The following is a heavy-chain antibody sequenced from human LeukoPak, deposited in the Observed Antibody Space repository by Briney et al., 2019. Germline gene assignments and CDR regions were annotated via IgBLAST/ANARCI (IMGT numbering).Heavy chain of an antibody. CDR1: GFRFSNYG. CDR3: AKEASVTYREDFDS. CDR2: VSSDGGTT. Sequence: GGSLRLSCAASGFRFSNYGMHWVRQARSKGLDWVAVVSSDGGTTYYADSVKGRFTISRDNSKNTLSLQMYSLRAEDTAVYYCAKEASVTYREDFDSWGQGTLVTVSS. D-gene: IGHD3-16*01. J-gene: IGHJ4*02. V-gene: IGHV3-30*18.